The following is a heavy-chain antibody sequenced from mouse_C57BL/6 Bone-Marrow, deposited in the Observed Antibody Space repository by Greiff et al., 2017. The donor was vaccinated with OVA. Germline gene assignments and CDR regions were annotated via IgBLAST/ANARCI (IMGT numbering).Heavy chain of an antibody. Sequence: QVQLQQSGAELVRPGTSVKMSCKASGYTFTNYWIGWAKQRPGHGLEWIGDIYPGGGYTNYNEKFKGKATLTADKSSSTAYMQFSSLTSEDSAIYYCARSHYYGSSYVYWYFDGWGTGTTVTVSS. V-gene: IGHV1-63*01. D-gene: IGHD1-1*01. J-gene: IGHJ1*03. CDR3: ARSHYYGSSYVYWYFDG. CDR1: GYTFTNYW. CDR2: IYPGGGYT.